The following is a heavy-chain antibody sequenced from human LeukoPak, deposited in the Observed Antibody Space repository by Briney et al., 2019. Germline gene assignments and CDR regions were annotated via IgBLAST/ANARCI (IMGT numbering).Heavy chain of an antibody. J-gene: IGHJ4*02. CDR3: ARAGVGYCSGTSCYDC. Sequence: GGSLRLSCAASGFTFGSYAMHWVRQAPGKGLEWVAVISYDGSNKYYADSVKGRFTISRDNSKNTLYLQMNSLRAEDTAVYYCARAGVGYCSGTSCYDCWGQGTLVTVSS. V-gene: IGHV3-30-3*01. CDR1: GFTFGSYA. D-gene: IGHD2-2*01. CDR2: ISYDGSNK.